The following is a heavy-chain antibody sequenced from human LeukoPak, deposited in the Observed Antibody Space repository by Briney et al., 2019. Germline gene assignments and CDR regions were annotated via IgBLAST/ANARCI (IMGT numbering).Heavy chain of an antibody. CDR3: ARVRPYDILTGYYTSHFDY. J-gene: IGHJ4*02. D-gene: IGHD3-9*01. CDR1: GFTFSSYE. Sequence: GGSLRLSCAASGFTFSSYEMNWVRQAPGKGLEWVSYISRSGSTTYYADSVKGRFTISRDNAKNSLYLQMNSLRADDTAVYYCARVRPYDILTGYYTSHFDYWGQGTLVTVSS. V-gene: IGHV3-48*03. CDR2: ISRSGSTT.